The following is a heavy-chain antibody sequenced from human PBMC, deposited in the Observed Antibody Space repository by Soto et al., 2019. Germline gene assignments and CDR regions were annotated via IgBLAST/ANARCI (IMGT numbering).Heavy chain of an antibody. CDR1: GGSISSGYYY. J-gene: IGHJ4*02. CDR2: IYYSGST. D-gene: IGHD1-1*01. Sequence: PSETLSLTCSVSGGSISSGYYYWSWIRQPPGKGLEWIGYIYYSGSTNYNPSLKSRVTISVDTSKNQFSLKLGSVTAADTAVYYCASAEPGPSQFDYWGQGTLVTVSS. CDR3: ASAEPGPSQFDY. V-gene: IGHV4-61*01.